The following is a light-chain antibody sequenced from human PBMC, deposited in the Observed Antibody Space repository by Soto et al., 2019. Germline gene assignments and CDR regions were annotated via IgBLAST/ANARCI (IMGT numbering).Light chain of an antibody. CDR3: SSYTSSSSVV. Sequence: QSALTQPASVSGSPGQSITISCTGTGSDIGGYNYVSWYQQDPAKAPKLLIYDVSNRPSGVSNRFSGSKSGNTASLTISGLQTEDEADYFCSSYTSSSSVVFGGGTKLTVL. CDR2: DVS. CDR1: GSDIGGYNY. V-gene: IGLV2-14*01. J-gene: IGLJ2*01.